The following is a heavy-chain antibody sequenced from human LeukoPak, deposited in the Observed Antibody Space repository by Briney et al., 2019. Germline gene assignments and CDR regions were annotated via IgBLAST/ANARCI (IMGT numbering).Heavy chain of an antibody. J-gene: IGHJ6*02. CDR3: AREDPQTTVPEGMDV. V-gene: IGHV4-59*02. Sequence: SETLSLTCTVSGGSVSYYYWNWIRQSPGKGLEWIGYIYYSGTTNYNPSLKSRVTISVDTSKNQFSLQLRSVTAADTAVYYCAREDPQTTVPEGMDVWGQGTTVTVSS. D-gene: IGHD4-17*01. CDR1: GGSVSYYY. CDR2: IYYSGTT.